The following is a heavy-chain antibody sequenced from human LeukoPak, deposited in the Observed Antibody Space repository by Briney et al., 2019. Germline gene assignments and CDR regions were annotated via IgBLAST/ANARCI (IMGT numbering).Heavy chain of an antibody. J-gene: IGHJ6*02. CDR2: IYSGGST. CDR3: ARDGPDNYGSMDV. D-gene: IGHD4-17*01. Sequence: PGGSLRLSCAASGFTVSSNYMSWVRQAPGKGLEWVSVIYSGGSTYYADSVKGRFTISRDNSKNTLYLLMNSLRAEDTAVYYCARDGPDNYGSMDVWGQGTTVTVSS. CDR1: GFTVSSNY. V-gene: IGHV3-53*01.